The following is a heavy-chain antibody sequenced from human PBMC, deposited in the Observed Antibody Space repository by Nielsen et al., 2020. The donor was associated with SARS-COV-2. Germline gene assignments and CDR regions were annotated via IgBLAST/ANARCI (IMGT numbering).Heavy chain of an antibody. CDR2: ISYDGSNK. D-gene: IGHD6-19*01. Sequence: GGSLRLSCAASGFTFSSYAMHWVRQAPGKGLEWVAVISYDGSNKYYADSVKGRFTISRDNSKNTLYLQMNSLRAEDTAVYYCARDGSGWYIGYWGQGTLVTVSS. J-gene: IGHJ4*02. CDR1: GFTFSSYA. V-gene: IGHV3-30-3*01. CDR3: ARDGSGWYIGY.